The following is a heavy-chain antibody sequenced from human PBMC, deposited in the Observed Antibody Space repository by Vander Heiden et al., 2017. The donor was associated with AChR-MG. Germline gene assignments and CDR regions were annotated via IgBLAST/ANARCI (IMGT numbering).Heavy chain of an antibody. V-gene: IGHV3-30*02. J-gene: IGHJ6*02. CDR3: AKDLSSGIYYYYYYGMDV. CDR1: GFTFTSYG. Sequence: QVQLVESGGGVVQPGGSLRLSCAASGFTFTSYGMHWVRQAPGKGLEWVAFIRYDGSNKYYADSVKGRFTISRDNSKNTLYLQMNSLRAEDTAVYYCAKDLSSGIYYYYYYGMDVWGQGTTVTVSS. CDR2: IRYDGSNK. D-gene: IGHD6-19*01.